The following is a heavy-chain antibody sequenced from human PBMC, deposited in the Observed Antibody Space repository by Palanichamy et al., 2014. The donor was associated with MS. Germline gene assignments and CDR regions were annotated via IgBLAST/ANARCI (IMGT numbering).Heavy chain of an antibody. V-gene: IGHV5-51*01. J-gene: IGHJ3*02. Sequence: EVXYTHDSDTRYSPSSQGQVTLSADKSVSTAYLQWRSLKASDTAMYYCARRGIVGTTSWRAFDIWGQGTMVTVSS. CDR2: XYTHDSDT. CDR3: ARRGIVGTTSWRAFDI. D-gene: IGHD1-26*01.